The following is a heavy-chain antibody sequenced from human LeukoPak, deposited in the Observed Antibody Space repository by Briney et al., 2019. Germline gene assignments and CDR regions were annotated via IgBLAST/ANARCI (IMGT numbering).Heavy chain of an antibody. V-gene: IGHV3-66*04. D-gene: IGHD3-3*01. CDR1: GLTVSSNY. Sequence: GGSLRLSCAPSGLTVSSNYMNWVRQAPGKGLELVSVIYTGGSTYYADSVKGRFTISRDNAKNTLYLEMNSLRAEDTGVYYCATLNFRGDPWGLGTLVTVSS. J-gene: IGHJ5*02. CDR3: ATLNFRGDP. CDR2: IYTGGST.